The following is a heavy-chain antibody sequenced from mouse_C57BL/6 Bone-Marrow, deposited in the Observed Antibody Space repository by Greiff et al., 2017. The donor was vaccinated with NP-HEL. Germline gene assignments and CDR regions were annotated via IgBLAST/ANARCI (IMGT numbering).Heavy chain of an antibody. CDR3: ARLYDDGARDY. Sequence: EVQLQQSGPELVKPGASVKISCKASGYTFTDYYMNWVKQSHGKSLEWIGDINPNNGGTSYNQKFKGKATLTVDKSSSTASMELRSLTSEESAVYDRARLYDDGARDYWGQGTPVTVSA. CDR1: GYTFTDYY. J-gene: IGHJ4*01. V-gene: IGHV1-26*01. CDR2: INPNNGGT. D-gene: IGHD1-1*02.